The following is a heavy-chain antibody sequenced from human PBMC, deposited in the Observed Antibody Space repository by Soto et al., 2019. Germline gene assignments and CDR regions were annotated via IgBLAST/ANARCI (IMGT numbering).Heavy chain of an antibody. CDR1: GFTFSSYS. J-gene: IGHJ6*02. CDR2: ISSSSSTI. D-gene: IGHD6-6*01. CDR3: AMPEYSSSSYGMDV. Sequence: EVQLVESGGGLVQPGGSLRLSCAASGFTFSSYSMNWVRQAPGKGLEWVSDISSSSSTIYYADSVKGRFTISRDNAKNSLYLRMNSLRDEDTAVYYCAMPEYSSSSYGMDVWGQGTTVTVSS. V-gene: IGHV3-48*02.